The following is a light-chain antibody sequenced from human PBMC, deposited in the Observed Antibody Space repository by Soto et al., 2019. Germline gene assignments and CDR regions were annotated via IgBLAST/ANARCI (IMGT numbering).Light chain of an antibody. CDR3: SSYTTSSTKV. V-gene: IGLV2-14*01. CDR1: RSDIGCYDF. J-gene: IGLJ1*01. CDR2: EVT. Sequence: QSALTQPASVSGSHGQSITISCTGSRSDIGCYDFVSWYQQHPGKVPKLIIYEVTNRPSGVSHRFSGSKSGSTASLTISGHQAEEEADYYCSSYTTSSTKVFGTGTKVTVL.